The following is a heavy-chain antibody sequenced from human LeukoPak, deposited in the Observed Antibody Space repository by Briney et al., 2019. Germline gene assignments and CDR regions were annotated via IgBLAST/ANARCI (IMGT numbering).Heavy chain of an antibody. J-gene: IGHJ5*02. CDR2: IIPIFGTA. CDR3: AREAYDSSGNNWFDP. CDR1: GGTFSSYA. V-gene: IGHV1-69*06. D-gene: IGHD3-22*01. Sequence: SVKVSCKASGGTFSSYAISWVRQAPGQGLEWMGGIIPIFGTANYAQKFQGRVTITADKSTSTAYMELSSLRSEDTAVYYCAREAYDSSGNNWFDPWGQGTLVTVSS.